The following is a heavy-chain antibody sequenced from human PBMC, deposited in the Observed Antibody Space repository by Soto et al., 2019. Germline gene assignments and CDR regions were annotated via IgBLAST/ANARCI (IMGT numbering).Heavy chain of an antibody. D-gene: IGHD1-1*01. V-gene: IGHV1-8*01. J-gene: IGHJ4*02. CDR3: AVIEGIVWTHFDL. CDR1: GYTFTSYD. Sequence: ASVNVSFKASGYTFTSYDTNWERQATGQGLEWMGWMNTNNGNIGYAQKFQGRVTLTGDTSKNTAYMEMNSLTSDDTAIYYCAVIEGIVWTHFDLWGQRTLVTVST. CDR2: MNTNNGNI.